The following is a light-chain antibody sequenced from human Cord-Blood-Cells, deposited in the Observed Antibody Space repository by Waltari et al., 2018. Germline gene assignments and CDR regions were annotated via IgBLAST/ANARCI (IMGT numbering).Light chain of an antibody. CDR3: SSYTSSSIWV. CDR1: SSDVGGYNY. CDR2: DVS. J-gene: IGLJ3*02. Sequence: TQPASVSGSPGQSITISCTGTSSDVGGYNYVSWYQQHPGKAPKLMIYDVSNRPSGVSNRFSGSKSGNTASLTISGLQAEDEADYYCSSYTSSSIWVFGGGTKLTVL. V-gene: IGLV2-14*01.